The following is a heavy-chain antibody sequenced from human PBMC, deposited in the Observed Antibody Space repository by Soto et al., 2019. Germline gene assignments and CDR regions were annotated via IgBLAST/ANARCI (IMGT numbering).Heavy chain of an antibody. V-gene: IGHV4-59*01. D-gene: IGHD3-3*01. Sequence: PSETLSLTCTVSGGSIDNYYWSWIRQPPGKGLEWIGYIHYSGSTWYNPSLKSRVTISVDRSKNQFSLKLSSVTAADTAVYFCARSVAVPRAHIHYWGQGTQVTVSS. CDR1: GGSIDNYY. J-gene: IGHJ4*02. CDR3: ARSVAVPRAHIHY. CDR2: IHYSGST.